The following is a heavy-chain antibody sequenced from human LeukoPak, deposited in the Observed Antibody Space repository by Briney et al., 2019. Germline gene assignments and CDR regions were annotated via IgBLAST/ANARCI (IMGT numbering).Heavy chain of an antibody. CDR3: ARGDIVATAFDY. J-gene: IGHJ4*02. CDR2: IYTSGST. CDR1: GGSISSGSYY. D-gene: IGHD5-12*01. V-gene: IGHV4-61*02. Sequence: PSETLSLTCTVSGGSISSGSYYWSWIRQPAGKGLEWIGRIYTSGSTNYNPSLKSRVTISVDTSKNQFSLKVSSVTAADTAVYYCARGDIVATAFDYWGQGTLVTVSS.